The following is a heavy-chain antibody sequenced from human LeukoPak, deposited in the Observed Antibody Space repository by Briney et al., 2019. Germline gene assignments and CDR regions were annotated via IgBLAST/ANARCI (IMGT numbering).Heavy chain of an antibody. J-gene: IGHJ3*02. D-gene: IGHD3-22*01. CDR2: ISSSSSTI. Sequence: PGGSLRLSCAASGFTFSSYSMNWVRQAPGKGLEWVSYISSSSSTIYYADSVKGRFTISRDNAKNSLYLQMNSLRAEDTAVYYCARELRPYYYDSNPPDAFDIWGQGTMVTVSS. V-gene: IGHV3-48*01. CDR1: GFTFSSYS. CDR3: ARELRPYYYDSNPPDAFDI.